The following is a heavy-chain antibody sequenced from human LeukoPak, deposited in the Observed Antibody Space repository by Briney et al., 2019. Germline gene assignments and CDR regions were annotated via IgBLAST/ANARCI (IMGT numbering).Heavy chain of an antibody. J-gene: IGHJ4*02. CDR3: ARRYSTGFDY. V-gene: IGHV4-39*01. CDR2: IYYSGST. D-gene: IGHD6-25*01. Sequence: PSETLSLTCAVCGGSFSGYYWGWIRQPPGKGLEWIGSIYYSGSTYYNPSLKSRVTISVDTSKNQLFLKLSSVTTADPAVYYCARRYSTGFDYWGQGTLVTVSS. CDR1: GGSFSGYY.